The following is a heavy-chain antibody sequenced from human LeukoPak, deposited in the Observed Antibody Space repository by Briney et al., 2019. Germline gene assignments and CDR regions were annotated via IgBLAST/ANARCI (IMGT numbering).Heavy chain of an antibody. CDR1: AFTFTSSG. J-gene: IGHJ3*01. V-gene: IGHV3-30*18. CDR2: ISYDGSNK. D-gene: IGHD5/OR15-5a*01. CDR3: AKGPIDIVSTMMGGYGDDAFDY. Sequence: GRSLRVSSADSAFTFTSSGTHSVRQAPGKGLGWVAVISYDGSNKYYADSVKGRFTISRDNSKSTLYLQMNSERAEDTDVYYCAKGPIDIVSTMMGGYGDDAFDYWGQGTMVTVSS.